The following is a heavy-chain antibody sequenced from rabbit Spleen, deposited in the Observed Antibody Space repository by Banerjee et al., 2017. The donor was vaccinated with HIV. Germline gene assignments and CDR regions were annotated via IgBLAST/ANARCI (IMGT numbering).Heavy chain of an antibody. D-gene: IGHD3-1*01. CDR3: VRDTWHFKL. V-gene: IGHV1S40*01. Sequence: QSLEESGGDLVKPGASLTLTCKASGFSFSSTHWIYWVRQAPGKGLEWIGYIDPIFGRTYYANWVNGRFTISSHNAQNTVDLQMNSLTAADTATYFCVRDTWHFKLWGPGTLVTVS. J-gene: IGHJ4*01. CDR1: GFSFSSTHW. CDR2: IDPIFGRT.